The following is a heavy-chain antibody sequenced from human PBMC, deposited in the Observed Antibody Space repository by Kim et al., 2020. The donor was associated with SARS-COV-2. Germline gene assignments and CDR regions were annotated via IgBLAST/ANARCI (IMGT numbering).Heavy chain of an antibody. Sequence: SETLSLTCAVSGVSIRQNWWSWVRQSPGKGLEWIGDIYHSGTTNYNPSLKSRVIMSADTTKNQFSLKLISRPLADTAMYYCARGGSSSLTAVDWFDPWGQGTLVAVSS. CDR2: IYHSGTT. D-gene: IGHD6-13*01. CDR3: ARGGSSSLTAVDWFDP. J-gene: IGHJ5*02. V-gene: IGHV4-4*02. CDR1: GVSIRQNW.